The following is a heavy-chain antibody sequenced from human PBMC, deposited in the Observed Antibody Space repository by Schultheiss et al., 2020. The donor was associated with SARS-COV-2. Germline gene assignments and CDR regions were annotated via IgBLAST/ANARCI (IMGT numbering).Heavy chain of an antibody. CDR3: ARPSQPFAEGLYFDL. CDR1: GASISSYY. CDR2: IYYSGST. Sequence: SETLSLTCTVSGASISSYYWSWIRQPPGKGLEWIGYIYYSGSTNYNPSLKSRVTISVDTSKNQFSLKLSSVTAADTAVYYCARPSQPFAEGLYFDLWGRGTLVTVSS. D-gene: IGHD2-2*01. J-gene: IGHJ2*01. V-gene: IGHV4-59*08.